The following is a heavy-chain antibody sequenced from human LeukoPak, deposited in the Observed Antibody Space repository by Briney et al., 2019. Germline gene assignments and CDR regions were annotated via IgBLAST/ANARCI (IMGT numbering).Heavy chain of an antibody. J-gene: IGHJ4*02. Sequence: GGSLRLSCAASGFTFSSYAMHWVRQAPGKGLEWVAGISYDGSNKYYADSVKGRFTISRDNSKNTLYLQMNSLRAEDTAVYYCARDPSSGYYYYFDYWGQGTLVTVSS. D-gene: IGHD3-22*01. CDR1: GFTFSSYA. CDR2: ISYDGSNK. V-gene: IGHV3-30-3*01. CDR3: ARDPSSGYYYYFDY.